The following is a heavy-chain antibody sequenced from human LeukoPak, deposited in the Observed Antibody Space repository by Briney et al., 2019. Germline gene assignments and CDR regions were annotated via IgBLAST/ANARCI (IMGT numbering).Heavy chain of an antibody. J-gene: IGHJ3*02. D-gene: IGHD3-10*01. V-gene: IGHV4-59*01. CDR3: ATERPSVRGVIHDAFDI. CDR1: GGSISSYF. Sequence: SETLSLTCTVSGGSISSYFWSWIRQPPGKGLEWIGYIYYSGSPNYNPSLKSRVTISVDTSKNQFSLKLTSVTAADTAVYYCATERPSVRGVIHDAFDIWGQGTMVTVSS. CDR2: IYYSGSP.